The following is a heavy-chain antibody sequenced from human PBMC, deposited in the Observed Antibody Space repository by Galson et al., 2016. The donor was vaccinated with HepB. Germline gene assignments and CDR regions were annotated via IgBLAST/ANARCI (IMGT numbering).Heavy chain of an antibody. J-gene: IGHJ4*02. V-gene: IGHV4-39*01. CDR2: LYYTGSA. CDR1: DGSFTSGTYY. D-gene: IGHD3-3*01. Sequence: SETLSLTCTVSDGSFTSGTYYWGWIRQPPGKGLEWIGSLYYTGSAYYNPSLKSRVSTSVDTSKNQFSLKLSSVTAADTAVYYCARQPDYDFWSGDYVVGYFDFWGQGTLVTVFS. CDR3: ARQPDYDFWSGDYVVGYFDF.